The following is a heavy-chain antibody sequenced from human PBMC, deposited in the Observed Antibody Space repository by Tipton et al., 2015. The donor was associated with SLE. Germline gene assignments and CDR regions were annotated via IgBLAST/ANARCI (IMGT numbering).Heavy chain of an antibody. D-gene: IGHD2-2*01. CDR1: GDSISNGDDY. Sequence: TLSLTCTVSGDSISNGDDYWSWIRQPPGKGLEWIGNIYYGGGTYYNPSLESRVTISLDTSKNQFSLKLNSVTAADTAVYCCARSTDQNWFDPWGQGTLVTVSS. CDR2: IYYGGGT. CDR3: ARSTDQNWFDP. J-gene: IGHJ5*02. V-gene: IGHV4-31*03.